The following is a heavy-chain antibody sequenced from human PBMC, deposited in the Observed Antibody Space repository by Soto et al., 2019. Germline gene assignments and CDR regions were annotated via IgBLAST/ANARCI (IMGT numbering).Heavy chain of an antibody. D-gene: IGHD7-27*01. CDR1: GFNFSSQW. Sequence: VQLVESGGGLVQPGGSLRLSCVASGFNFSSQWMSWVRQAPGRGLEWLAQIKEDGSEKYYVDSVRGRFTISRDNAKNSLYLQLSSLGAEDTAIYYCVKDGDALHRDTFDIWGQGTVVTVSS. V-gene: IGHV3-7*04. CDR2: IKEDGSEK. J-gene: IGHJ3*02. CDR3: VKDGDALHRDTFDI.